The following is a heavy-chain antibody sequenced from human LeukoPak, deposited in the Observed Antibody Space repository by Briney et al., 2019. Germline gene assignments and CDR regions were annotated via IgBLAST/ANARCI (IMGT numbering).Heavy chain of an antibody. CDR2: IYPGDSDT. CDR1: GYSFTSYW. D-gene: IGHD5-18*01. J-gene: IGHJ3*02. CDR3: ARLVGSVDTAMVSAFDI. V-gene: IGHV5-51*01. Sequence: GESLKISRKGSGYSFTSYWIGWVRQMPGKGLEWMGIIYPGDSDTRYSPSFQGQVTISADKSISTAYLQWSSLKASDTAMYYCARLVGSVDTAMVSAFDIWGQGTMVTVSS.